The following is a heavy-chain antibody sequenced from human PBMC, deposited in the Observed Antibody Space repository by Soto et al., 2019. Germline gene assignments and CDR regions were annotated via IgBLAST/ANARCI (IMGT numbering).Heavy chain of an antibody. J-gene: IGHJ4*02. CDR1: GFTFSSYW. Sequence: EVQLVESGGGVVQPGGSLRLSCAASGFTFSSYWMHWVRQAPGKGLVWVSRVNPDGSDTSYADSVKGRFTISRDNAKNTLYLQMKSRRAEDTAVYYCARVAVGSYYFDYWGQGTLLTVSS. CDR2: VNPDGSDT. V-gene: IGHV3-74*01. D-gene: IGHD6-13*01. CDR3: ARVAVGSYYFDY.